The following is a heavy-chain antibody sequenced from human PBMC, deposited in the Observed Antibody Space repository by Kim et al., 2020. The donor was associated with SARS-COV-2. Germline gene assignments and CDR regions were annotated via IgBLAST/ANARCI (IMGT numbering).Heavy chain of an antibody. D-gene: IGHD2-15*01. J-gene: IGHJ4*02. Sequence: QKCQGRVTITRDTAASTAYMELSSLRSEDTAVYYCARGRRVAALYYFDYWGQGTLVTVSS. V-gene: IGHV1-3*01. CDR3: ARGRRVAALYYFDY.